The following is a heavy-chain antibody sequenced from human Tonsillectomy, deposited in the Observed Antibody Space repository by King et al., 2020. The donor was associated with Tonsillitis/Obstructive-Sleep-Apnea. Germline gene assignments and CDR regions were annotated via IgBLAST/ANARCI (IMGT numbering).Heavy chain of an antibody. CDR1: GFTFSSYS. CDR3: ARAGQWLAPGGGYYFDY. Sequence: VQLVESGGGLVQPGGSLRLSCAASGFTFSSYSMNWVRQAPGKGLEWVSYISISSSTIYYADSVKGRFPISRDNAKNSLYLQMNSLRDEDTAVYYCARAGQWLAPGGGYYFDYWGQGTLVTVSS. CDR2: ISISSSTI. D-gene: IGHD6-19*01. V-gene: IGHV3-48*02. J-gene: IGHJ4*02.